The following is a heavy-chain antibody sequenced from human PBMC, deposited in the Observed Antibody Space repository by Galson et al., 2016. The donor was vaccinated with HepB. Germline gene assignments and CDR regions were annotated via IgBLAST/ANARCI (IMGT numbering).Heavy chain of an antibody. Sequence: SVKVSCKASGYTFTRYGIHWLRQAPGQRLEWMGWINPGNGFTKYSQKFQSRVTITRDTSAGTAYMELSSLRSEDTSVYYCASLGGRVPNWFDPWGQGTLVTVSS. V-gene: IGHV1-3*01. J-gene: IGHJ5*02. CDR3: ASLGGRVPNWFDP. D-gene: IGHD3-16*01. CDR1: GYTFTRYG. CDR2: INPGNGFT.